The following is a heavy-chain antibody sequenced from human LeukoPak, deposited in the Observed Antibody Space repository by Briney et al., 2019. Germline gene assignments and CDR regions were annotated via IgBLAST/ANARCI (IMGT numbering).Heavy chain of an antibody. V-gene: IGHV2-26*01. CDR1: GFSLSNARMG. Sequence: SGPTLVNPTETLTLTCTVSGFSLSNARMGVSWIRQPPGKALEWLAHIFSNDEKSYSTSLKSRLTISKDTSKSQVVLTMTNMDPVDTATYYCARPYPYSSSPYYFDYWGQGTLVTVSS. CDR2: IFSNDEK. J-gene: IGHJ4*02. CDR3: ARPYPYSSSPYYFDY. D-gene: IGHD6-13*01.